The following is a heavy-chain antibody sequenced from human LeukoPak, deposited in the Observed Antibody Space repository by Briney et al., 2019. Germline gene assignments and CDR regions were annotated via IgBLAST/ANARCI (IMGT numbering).Heavy chain of an antibody. V-gene: IGHV3-30-3*01. CDR2: ISYDGSNK. CDR1: GFTVSSYA. CDR3: ARDYYDSSGYFFDY. J-gene: IGHJ4*02. D-gene: IGHD3-22*01. Sequence: PGRSLRLSCAASGFTVSSYAMHWVRQAPGKGLEWVAVISYDGSNKYYADSVKGRFTISRDNTKNTLYLQMNSVRAEATAVYYCARDYYDSSGYFFDYWGRGTLVTVSS.